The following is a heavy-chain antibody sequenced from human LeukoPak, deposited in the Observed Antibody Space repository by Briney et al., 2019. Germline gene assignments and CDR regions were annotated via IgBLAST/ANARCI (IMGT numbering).Heavy chain of an antibody. CDR2: IVVGSGNT. CDR3: AADFGGERQLVRYYGLDV. J-gene: IGHJ6*02. Sequence: GASVKVSCKAPGFTFMNSAVRWVRQARGQRLEWIGWIVVGSGNTDYAQKFQGRVTITRDMSTGTAYMELRSLRSEDTAVYYCAADFGGERQLVRYYGLDVWGQGTAVTVTS. CDR1: GFTFMNSA. V-gene: IGHV1-58*01. D-gene: IGHD6-13*01.